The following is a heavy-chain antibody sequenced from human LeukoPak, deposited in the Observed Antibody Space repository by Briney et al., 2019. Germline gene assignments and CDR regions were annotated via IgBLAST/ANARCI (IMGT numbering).Heavy chain of an antibody. J-gene: IGHJ4*02. D-gene: IGHD2-15*01. V-gene: IGHV3-21*06. CDR1: GFTFSIYG. CDR2: ISSDSGNI. Sequence: GGSLRLSCAASGFTFSIYGMNWVRQAPGKGLEWVSSISSDSGNIYHTDSVKGRFTTSRDNAKNSVYLQMNSLTAEDTAVYYCARDGSGSGDIWGQGTLVTVSS. CDR3: ARDGSGSGDI.